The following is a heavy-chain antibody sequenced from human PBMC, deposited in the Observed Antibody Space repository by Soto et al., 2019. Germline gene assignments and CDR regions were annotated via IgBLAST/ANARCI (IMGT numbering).Heavy chain of an antibody. CDR2: TYSGGSA. Sequence: EVQLVESGGGLVQPGGSLRLSCAASGFIVSSNYMSWVRQAPGKGLEWVSVTYSGGSAYYADSVKDRFTISGDISKNTLYLQMNNLRAEDTAVYYCARGAYNPYFGMDVWGQGTTVAVSS. CDR1: GFIVSSNY. D-gene: IGHD1-1*01. J-gene: IGHJ6*02. CDR3: ARGAYNPYFGMDV. V-gene: IGHV3-66*01.